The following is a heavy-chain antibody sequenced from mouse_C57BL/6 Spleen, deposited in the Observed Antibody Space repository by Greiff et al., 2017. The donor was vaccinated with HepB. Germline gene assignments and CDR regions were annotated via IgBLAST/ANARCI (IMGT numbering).Heavy chain of an antibody. Sequence: DVQLVESGGGLVKPGGSLKLSCAASGFTFSDYGMHWVRQAPEKGLEWVAYISSGSSTIYYADTVKGRFTISRDNAKNTPFLQMTSLRSEDTAMYCCARNDGYYACVLFDYWGQGTTHTVSS. CDR2: ISSGSSTI. D-gene: IGHD2-3*01. J-gene: IGHJ2*01. CDR1: GFTFSDYG. CDR3: ARNDGYYACVLFDY. V-gene: IGHV5-17*01.